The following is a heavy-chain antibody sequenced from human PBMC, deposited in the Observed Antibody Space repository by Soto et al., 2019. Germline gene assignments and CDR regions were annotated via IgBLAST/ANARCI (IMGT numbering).Heavy chain of an antibody. V-gene: IGHV1-46*03. Sequence: ASVKVSCKASGYTFTSYYIHWVRQAPGQGLEWMGIINPSGGSTTYAQRFQGRVTMTRDTYTSTVYMELSSLRSEDTAVYYCTRAPSYGAFDIWGQGTMVTVS. J-gene: IGHJ3*02. CDR1: GYTFTSYY. CDR2: INPSGGST. CDR3: TRAPSYGAFDI. D-gene: IGHD4-17*01.